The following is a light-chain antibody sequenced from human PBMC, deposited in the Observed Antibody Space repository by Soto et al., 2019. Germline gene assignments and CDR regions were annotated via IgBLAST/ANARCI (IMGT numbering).Light chain of an antibody. V-gene: IGKV3-20*01. CDR1: QSGTNGH. CDR3: QRLCSYAGS. J-gene: IGKJ4*01. CDR2: GAS. Sequence: EVVVTQSPATLPLSTGERATXSCRASQSGTNGHLAWYQQRPGRPPRLLIYGASIRATGIPDRFSGSGSGTDFTLTRSGLERESVAVSYCQRLCSYAGSFGGGTKVDIK.